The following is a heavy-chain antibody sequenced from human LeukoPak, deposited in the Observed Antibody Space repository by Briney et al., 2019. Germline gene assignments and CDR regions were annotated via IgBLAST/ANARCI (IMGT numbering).Heavy chain of an antibody. J-gene: IGHJ4*02. V-gene: IGHV4-59*01. CDR3: ARDSSSSWYGYFDY. CDR2: IYYSGST. D-gene: IGHD6-13*01. CDR1: GGSISSYY. Sequence: SETLSLTCTVSGGSISSYYWSWIRQPPGKGLEWIGYIYYSGSTNYNPSLKSRVTISVDTSKNQFSLKLSSVTAADTAVYYCARDSSSSWYGYFDYWGQGTLATVSS.